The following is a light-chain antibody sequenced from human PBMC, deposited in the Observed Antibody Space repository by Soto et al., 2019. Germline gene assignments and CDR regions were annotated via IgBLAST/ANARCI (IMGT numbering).Light chain of an antibody. J-gene: IGKJ2*01. CDR3: LQNSDYPFT. V-gene: IGKV1-17*01. CDR2: STS. Sequence: DIQMTQSPSSLSASVGDRVTITCRANQGIRDALGWYQQKPGKVPKRLIYSTSRLQSGVPSRFGGSGSETEFTLTISSLQPEDFATYYCLQNSDYPFTFGQGTRL. CDR1: QGIRDA.